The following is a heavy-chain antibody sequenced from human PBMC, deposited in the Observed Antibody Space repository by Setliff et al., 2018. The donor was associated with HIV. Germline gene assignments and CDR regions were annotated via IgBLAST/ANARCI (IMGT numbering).Heavy chain of an antibody. V-gene: IGHV3-7*03. D-gene: IGHD6-19*01. J-gene: IGHJ4*02. CDR2: INQGGSVT. Sequence: GGSLRLSCAASGFTFKNYWMSWVRQAPGKGLQFMANINQGGSVTNYVDSVKGRFTISRDNAKNLVFLQMSSLRAEDTAAYYCARDPGSSSFDYWGQGTPVTVSS. CDR3: ARDPGSSSFDY. CDR1: GFTFKNYW.